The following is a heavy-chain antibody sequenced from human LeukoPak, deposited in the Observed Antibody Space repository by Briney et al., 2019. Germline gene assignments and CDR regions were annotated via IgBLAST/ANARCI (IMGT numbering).Heavy chain of an antibody. CDR3: ARDGFGER. CDR2: ISSCSSYI. J-gene: IGHJ4*02. CDR1: GFTFSSYS. D-gene: IGHD3-10*01. Sequence: GGSLRLSCAASGFTFSSYSMYWVRQAPGKGLEWVSSISSCSSYIYYADSVKGRFTISRDNSKNTLYLQMNSLRAEDTAVYYCARDGFGERGGQGTLVTVSS. V-gene: IGHV3-21*01.